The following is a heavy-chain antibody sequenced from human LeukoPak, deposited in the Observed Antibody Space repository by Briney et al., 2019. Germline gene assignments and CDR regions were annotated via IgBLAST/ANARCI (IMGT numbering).Heavy chain of an antibody. CDR2: IYHSGST. V-gene: IGHV4-38-2*02. J-gene: IGHJ4*02. D-gene: IGHD6-25*01. CDR3: ARLAAALGDY. Sequence: PSETLSLTCTVSGYSISSGYYWGWIRQPPGKGLEWIGSIYHSGSTYYNPSLKSRVTISVDTFKNQFSLKLSSVTAADTAVYYCARLAAALGDYWGQGTLVTVSS. CDR1: GYSISSGYY.